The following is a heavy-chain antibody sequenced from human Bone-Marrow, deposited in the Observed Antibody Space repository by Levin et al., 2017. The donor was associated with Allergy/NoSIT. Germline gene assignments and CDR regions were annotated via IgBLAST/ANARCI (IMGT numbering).Heavy chain of an antibody. CDR3: AHRSIFGVDAFDF. V-gene: IGHV2-5*02. D-gene: IGHD3-3*01. Sequence: SGPTLVKPPQTLTVTCDFSGFSLKTNGEGVAWIRQPPGRALEWLGIIYWDDARRYTPSLKARLTITKDTSTNQVVLTMTNMDPMDTGTYYCAHRSIFGVDAFDFWGQGALVIVSS. CDR1: GFSLKTNGEG. CDR2: IYWDDAR. J-gene: IGHJ4*02.